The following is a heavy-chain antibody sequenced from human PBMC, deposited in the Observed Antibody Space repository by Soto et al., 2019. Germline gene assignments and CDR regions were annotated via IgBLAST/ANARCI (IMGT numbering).Heavy chain of an antibody. CDR2: IYYSGST. CDR1: GGSITSYY. D-gene: IGHD3-22*01. V-gene: IGHV4-59*01. Sequence: TLSLTCTVSGGSITSYYRSWIRQPPGKGLEWIGYIYYSGSTNSNPSLKSRVTMSVDTSKNQFSLKLSSVTAADTAVYYCARGYYDSSGYSEPFGSWGQGTLVTVSS. CDR3: ARGYYDSSGYSEPFGS. J-gene: IGHJ4*02.